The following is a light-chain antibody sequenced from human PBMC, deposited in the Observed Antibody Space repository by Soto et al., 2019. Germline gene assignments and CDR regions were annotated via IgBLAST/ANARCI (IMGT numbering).Light chain of an antibody. J-gene: IGKJ2*01. V-gene: IGKV1-5*03. CDR1: QSISSW. CDR3: QQYNSYVYT. Sequence: DIQMTQSPSTLSASVGDRVTITCRASQSISSWLAWYQQKPGKAPKLLIYKASSLESGVASRFSGSGSGTEFTLTISSLQPDDFATYYCQQYNSYVYTLGQGTKLEIK. CDR2: KAS.